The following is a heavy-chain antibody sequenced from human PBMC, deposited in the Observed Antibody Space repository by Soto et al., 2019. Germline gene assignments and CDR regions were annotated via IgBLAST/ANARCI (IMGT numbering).Heavy chain of an antibody. CDR3: VARRVCDW. D-gene: IGHD3-3*01. Sequence: QVQLVQSGAEVKKPGASVKVSCKASGYTFTSYDVSWVRQAAGQGLEWMGWMNPNSGNTGYAENFQGRVTMTRDTSINTAYMELSSLRSEDTAVYYCVARRVCDWWGQGTLITVSS. CDR2: MNPNSGNT. J-gene: IGHJ4*02. CDR1: GYTFTSYD. V-gene: IGHV1-8*01.